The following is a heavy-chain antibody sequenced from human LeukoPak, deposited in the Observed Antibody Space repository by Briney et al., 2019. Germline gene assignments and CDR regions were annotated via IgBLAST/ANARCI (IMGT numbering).Heavy chain of an antibody. J-gene: IGHJ4*02. CDR1: GFSFSTYT. CDR3: AREGAIAPDLFDS. Sequence: GGSLRLSCAASGFSFSTYTMNWVRRAPGKGLEWVSSITYSSTYLYYADSLKGRFTISRDNAKNSLYLQMNSLRAEDTAVYYCAREGAIAPDLFDSWGQGALVTVSS. CDR2: ITYSSTYL. V-gene: IGHV3-21*01. D-gene: IGHD6-13*01.